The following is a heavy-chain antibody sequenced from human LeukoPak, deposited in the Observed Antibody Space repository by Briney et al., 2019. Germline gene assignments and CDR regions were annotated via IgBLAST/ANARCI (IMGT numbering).Heavy chain of an antibody. Sequence: GGSLRLSCAASGSTFSSYGMHWVRQAPGKGLEWVAVISYDGSNKYYADSVKGRFTISRDNSKNTLYLQMNSLRAEDTAVYYCAKDRRGSYATVRGLFDYWGQGTLVTVSS. J-gene: IGHJ4*02. CDR1: GSTFSSYG. V-gene: IGHV3-30*18. CDR2: ISYDGSNK. D-gene: IGHD1-26*01. CDR3: AKDRRGSYATVRGLFDY.